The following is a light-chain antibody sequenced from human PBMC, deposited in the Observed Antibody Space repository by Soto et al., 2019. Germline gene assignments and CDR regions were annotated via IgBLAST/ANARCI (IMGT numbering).Light chain of an antibody. Sequence: EIVMTQSPGTLSVSPGERATLSCGASQSVSSNLAWYQQRPGQAPRLLIFGASTRASGIPDRFSGSGSGTDFTLTINRLEPEDFAVYYCQQRSNSPSITFGQGTRLEIK. CDR1: QSVSSN. V-gene: IGKV3-11*01. CDR2: GAS. J-gene: IGKJ5*01. CDR3: QQRSNSPSIT.